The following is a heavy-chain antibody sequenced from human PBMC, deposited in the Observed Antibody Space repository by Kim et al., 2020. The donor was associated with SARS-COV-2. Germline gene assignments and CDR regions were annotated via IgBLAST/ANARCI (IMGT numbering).Heavy chain of an antibody. V-gene: IGHV6-1*01. Sequence: NDYAVSVKSRITINPDTSKNQFALQLNSVTPEDTAVYYCARDLGLYAFDIWGQGTMVTVSS. CDR2: N. J-gene: IGHJ3*02. CDR3: ARDLGLYAFDI. D-gene: IGHD2-2*01.